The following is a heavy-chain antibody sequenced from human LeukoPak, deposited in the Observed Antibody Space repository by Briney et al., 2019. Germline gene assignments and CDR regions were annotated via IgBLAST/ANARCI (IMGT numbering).Heavy chain of an antibody. Sequence: PGESLKISCKGSGYSFSSYWIGWVRQMPGKGLEWMGIIYPGDFDTRYSPSFQGQVTISVDTSISTAYLQWSSLKASDTAIYYCTRHPTSISNPYYIDVWGRGTTVTVSS. J-gene: IGHJ6*03. D-gene: IGHD2-2*01. CDR3: TRHPTSISNPYYIDV. CDR2: IYPGDFDT. CDR1: GYSFSSYW. V-gene: IGHV5-51*01.